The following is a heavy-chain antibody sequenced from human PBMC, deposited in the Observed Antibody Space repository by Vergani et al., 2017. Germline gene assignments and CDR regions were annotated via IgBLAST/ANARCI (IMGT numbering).Heavy chain of an antibody. CDR2: INHSGST. CDR3: ARGRRGTWYFDL. J-gene: IGHJ2*01. Sequence: QVQLQESGPGLVKPSETLSLTCTVSGGSISSYYWSWIRQPAGKGLEWIGEINHSGSTNYNPSLKSRVTISVDTSKNQFSLKLSSVTAADTAVYYCARGRRGTWYFDLWGRGTLVTVSS. CDR1: GGSISSYY. V-gene: IGHV4-59*12.